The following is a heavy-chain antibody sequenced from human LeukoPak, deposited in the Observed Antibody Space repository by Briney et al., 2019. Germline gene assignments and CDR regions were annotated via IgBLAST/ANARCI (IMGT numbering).Heavy chain of an antibody. Sequence: SETLSLTCTVSGYSISSGYYWGWIRQPPGKGLEWIGSIYYSGSTYYNPSLKSRVTISVDTSKNQFSLKLSSVTAADTAVYYCARALRAWASYYMDVWGKGTTVTISS. J-gene: IGHJ6*03. V-gene: IGHV4-38-2*02. D-gene: IGHD1-26*01. CDR2: IYYSGST. CDR1: GYSISSGYY. CDR3: ARALRAWASYYMDV.